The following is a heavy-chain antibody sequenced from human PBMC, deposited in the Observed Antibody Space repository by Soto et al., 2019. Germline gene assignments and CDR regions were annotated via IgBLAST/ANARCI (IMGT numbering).Heavy chain of an antibody. CDR1: GDSVSSNSAA. V-gene: IGHV6-1*01. CDR3: ARGYSSSWYGGYYYYGMDV. CDR2: TYYRSKWYN. D-gene: IGHD6-13*01. J-gene: IGHJ6*02. Sequence: PSQTLSLTFAISGDSVSSNSAAWNWIRQCPSRGLEWLGRTYYRSKWYNDYAVSVKSRITINPDTSKNQFSLQLNSVTPEDTAVYYCARGYSSSWYGGYYYYGMDVWGQGTTVTVSS.